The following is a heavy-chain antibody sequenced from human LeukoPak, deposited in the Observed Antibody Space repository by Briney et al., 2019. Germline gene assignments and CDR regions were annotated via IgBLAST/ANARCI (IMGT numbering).Heavy chain of an antibody. Sequence: PSETLSLTCAVYGGSFSGYYWSWIRQPPGKGLEWIGEINHSGSTNYIPPLKSRVTISVDTSKNQSSLKLSSVTATDTAAYYCARGNYYGSGTLGAFDIWGQGTMVTVSS. CDR1: GGSFSGYY. D-gene: IGHD3-10*01. CDR3: ARGNYYGSGTLGAFDI. CDR2: INHSGST. V-gene: IGHV4-34*01. J-gene: IGHJ3*02.